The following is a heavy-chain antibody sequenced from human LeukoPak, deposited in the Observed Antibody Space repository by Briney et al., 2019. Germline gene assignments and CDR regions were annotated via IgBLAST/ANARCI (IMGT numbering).Heavy chain of an antibody. D-gene: IGHD2-2*01. CDR3: ARYIVVVPAATQGFYYYGMDV. J-gene: IGHJ6*02. Sequence: ASQTLSLTCAVSGGSISSGGYSWSWIRQPPGKGLEWIGYIYHSGSTYYNPSLKSRVTISVDRSKNQFSLKLSSVTAADTAVYYCARYIVVVPAATQGFYYYGMDVWGQGTTVTVSS. V-gene: IGHV4-30-2*01. CDR2: IYHSGST. CDR1: GGSISSGGYS.